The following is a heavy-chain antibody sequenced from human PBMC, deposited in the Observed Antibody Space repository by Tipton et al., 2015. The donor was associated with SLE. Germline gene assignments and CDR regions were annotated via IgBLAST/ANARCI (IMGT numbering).Heavy chain of an antibody. CDR1: GGSVSGYY. CDR3: ARANGIVGGQVPYWYFDL. Sequence: LRLSCTVSGGSVSGYYRNWIRQPPGKGLEWIGYIFYTGSTNYNPSLKSRVTMSVDTSKNQFSLKLSSVTAADTAVYYCARANGIVGGQVPYWYFDLWGRGTLVTVSS. CDR2: IFYTGST. J-gene: IGHJ2*01. V-gene: IGHV4-59*02. D-gene: IGHD1-26*01.